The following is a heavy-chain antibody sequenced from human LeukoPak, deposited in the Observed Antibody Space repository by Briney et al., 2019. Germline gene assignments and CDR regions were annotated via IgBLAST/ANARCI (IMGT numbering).Heavy chain of an antibody. D-gene: IGHD2-15*01. CDR2: IIPILGIA. J-gene: IGHJ6*02. CDR3: ARDSGIVVVVVHGTGMDV. Sequence: GASVKVSCKASGGTFSSYAISWVRQAPGQGLEWMGRIIPILGIANYAQKFQGRVTITADKSTSTAYMELSSLRSEDTAVYYCARDSGIVVVVVHGTGMDVWGQGTTVTVSS. V-gene: IGHV1-69*04. CDR1: GGTFSSYA.